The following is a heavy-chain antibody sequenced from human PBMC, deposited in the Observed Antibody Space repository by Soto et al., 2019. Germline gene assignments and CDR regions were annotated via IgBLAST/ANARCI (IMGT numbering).Heavy chain of an antibody. V-gene: IGHV3-33*01. CDR2: IWYDGSNK. CDR1: GFTFSSYG. D-gene: IGHD1-26*01. CDR3: ARDLAPWSDYYYYGMDV. J-gene: IGHJ6*04. Sequence: QVQLVESGGGVVQPGRSLRLSCAASGFTFSSYGMHWVRQAPGKGLEWVAVIWYDGSNKYYADSVKGRFTISRDNSKNTLYLQMNSLTAEGTAVYYCARDLAPWSDYYYYGMDVCGKGTTVTVSS.